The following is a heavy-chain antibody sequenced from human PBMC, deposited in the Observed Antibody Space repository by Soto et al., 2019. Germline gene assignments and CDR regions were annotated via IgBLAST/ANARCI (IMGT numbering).Heavy chain of an antibody. J-gene: IGHJ4*02. Sequence: GASVKVSCKASGYTFTVYYMHWVQQAPLQGLEWMGWINPNSGGTNYAQKFQGRVTMTRDTSTSTAYMELSRLRSDDTAVYYCARGNGYSSSWSYYFDYWGQGTLVTVSS. CDR2: INPNSGGT. D-gene: IGHD6-13*01. V-gene: IGHV1-2*02. CDR1: GYTFTVYY. CDR3: ARGNGYSSSWSYYFDY.